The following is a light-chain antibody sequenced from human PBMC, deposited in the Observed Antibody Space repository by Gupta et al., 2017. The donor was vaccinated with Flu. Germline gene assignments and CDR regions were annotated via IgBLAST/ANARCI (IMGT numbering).Light chain of an antibody. CDR3: QVWDSSTDHPYYV. CDR2: DDR. J-gene: IGLJ1*01. CDR1: NIGRKS. V-gene: IGLV3-21*02. Sequence: SYVLTQPPSVSVAPGQTASISCGGDNIGRKSVHWYQQKPGQAPVLVVYDDRDRPSGIPERFSGSNSGNTATLTISRVEAGDEADYYCQVWDSSTDHPYYVFGTGTTVAVL.